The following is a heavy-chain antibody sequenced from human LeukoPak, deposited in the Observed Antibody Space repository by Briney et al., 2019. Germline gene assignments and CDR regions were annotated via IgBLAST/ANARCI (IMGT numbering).Heavy chain of an antibody. CDR1: GFTFSSYW. CDR3: ARDYRGYRAPYYFDY. V-gene: IGHV3-7*01. Sequence: QPGGSLRLSCAASGFTFSSYWVSWVRQAPGKGLEWVANIKQDGSEKYYVDSVKGRFTISRDNAKNSLYLQMNSLRAEDTAVYYCARDYRGYRAPYYFDYWGQGTLVTVSS. CDR2: IKQDGSEK. J-gene: IGHJ4*02. D-gene: IGHD2-15*01.